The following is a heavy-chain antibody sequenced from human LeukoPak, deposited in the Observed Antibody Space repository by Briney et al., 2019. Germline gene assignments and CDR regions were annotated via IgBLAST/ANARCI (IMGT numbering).Heavy chain of an antibody. CDR1: GFTYSSYA. Sequence: GGSLRLSCASSGFTYSSYAMHWVRQAPGKGLEWVAVISYDGSNKYYADSVKGRFTISRDNSKNTLYLQMNSLRAEDTAVYYCVRDTTKSTVIYYYYGRDVWGQGTTVTVSS. J-gene: IGHJ6*02. D-gene: IGHD4-17*01. V-gene: IGHV3-30-3*01. CDR3: VRDTTKSTVIYYYYGRDV. CDR2: ISYDGSNK.